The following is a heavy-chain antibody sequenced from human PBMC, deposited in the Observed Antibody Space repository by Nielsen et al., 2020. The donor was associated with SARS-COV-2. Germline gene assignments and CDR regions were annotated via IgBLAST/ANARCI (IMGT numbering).Heavy chain of an antibody. CDR1: GGSISSGGYY. CDR2: IYYSGST. Sequence: SETLSLTCTVSGGSISSGGYYWNWIRQPPGKGLEWIGSIYYSGSTYYNPSLKSRVTISVDTSKNQFSLKLSSVTAADTAVYYCARDQGSMVRGAARDYWGQGTLVTVSS. CDR3: ARDQGSMVRGAARDY. J-gene: IGHJ4*02. D-gene: IGHD3-10*01. V-gene: IGHV4-39*07.